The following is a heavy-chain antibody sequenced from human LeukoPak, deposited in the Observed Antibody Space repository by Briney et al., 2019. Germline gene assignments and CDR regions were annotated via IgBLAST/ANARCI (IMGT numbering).Heavy chain of an antibody. J-gene: IGHJ5*02. CDR2: INPNSGGT. V-gene: IGHV1-2*02. CDR1: GYTFTGYY. Sequence: ASVKVSCKASGYTFTGYYMHWVRQAPGQGLEWMGWINPNSGGTNYAQKFQGRVTMTRDTSISTAYMELSRLRSDDTAVYYCARARDSSSWPNWFDPWGQGTLVTVSS. CDR3: ARARDSSSWPNWFDP. D-gene: IGHD6-13*01.